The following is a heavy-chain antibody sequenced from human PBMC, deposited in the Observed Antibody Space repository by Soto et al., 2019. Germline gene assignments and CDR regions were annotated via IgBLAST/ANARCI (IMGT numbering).Heavy chain of an antibody. J-gene: IGHJ4*02. CDR2: IKQDGSEK. CDR1: GFTFSIYW. V-gene: IGHV3-7*04. D-gene: IGHD2-2*01. Sequence: EVQLVESGGGLVQPGGSLRLSCVGSGFTFSIYWMTWVRQAPGKGLEWVANIKQDGSEKYYVDSVKGRFTISRDNAKNSLNLQINSLRAEDTAVYYCPRDGTGSNALGHWGQGTLVTVSS. CDR3: PRDGTGSNALGH.